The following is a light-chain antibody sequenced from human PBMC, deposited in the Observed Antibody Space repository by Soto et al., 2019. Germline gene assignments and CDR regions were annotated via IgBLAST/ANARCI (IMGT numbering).Light chain of an antibody. V-gene: IGKV4-1*01. CDR1: QSVLYSSNNKNY. J-gene: IGKJ3*01. Sequence: DIVMTQSPDSLAVSLGERTTINCRSSQSVLYSSNNKNYLSWYQQKPGQPPKLLISWASTRGSGVPDRFRGSGSGTDFTLTISSLQAEDVAVYYCQQHYSAPFTFGPVTKVDIK. CDR2: WAS. CDR3: QQHYSAPFT.